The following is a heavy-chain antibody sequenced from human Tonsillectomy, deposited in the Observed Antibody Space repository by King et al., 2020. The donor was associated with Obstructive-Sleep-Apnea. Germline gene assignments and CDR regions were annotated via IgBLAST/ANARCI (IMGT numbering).Heavy chain of an antibody. Sequence: VQLVESGGGLVQPGRSLRLSCAASGFTFDDYAMHWVRQAQGKGLEWVSGISWNSGSIGYADSVKGRFTISRDNAKNSLYLQMNSLRAEDTALHYCAKAYGYDQVFDYWGQGTLVTVSS. J-gene: IGHJ4*02. CDR2: ISWNSGSI. CDR1: GFTFDDYA. D-gene: IGHD5-12*01. V-gene: IGHV3-9*01. CDR3: AKAYGYDQVFDY.